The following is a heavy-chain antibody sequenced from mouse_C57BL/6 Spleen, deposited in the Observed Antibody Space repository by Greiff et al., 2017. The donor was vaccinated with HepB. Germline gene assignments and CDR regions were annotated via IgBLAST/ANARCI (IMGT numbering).Heavy chain of an antibody. Sequence: EVMLVESGGGLVKPGGSLKLSCAASGFTFSSYAMSWVRQTPEKRLEWVATISDGGSYTYYPDNVKGRFTISRDNAKNNLYLQMSHLKSEDTAMYYCAREVYYGSSHWYFDVWGTGTTVTVSS. CDR1: GFTFSSYA. J-gene: IGHJ1*03. D-gene: IGHD1-1*01. V-gene: IGHV5-4*01. CDR2: ISDGGSYT. CDR3: AREVYYGSSHWYFDV.